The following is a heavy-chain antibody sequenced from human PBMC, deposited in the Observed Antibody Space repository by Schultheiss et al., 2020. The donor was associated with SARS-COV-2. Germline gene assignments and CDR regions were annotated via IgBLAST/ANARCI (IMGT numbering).Heavy chain of an antibody. CDR3: AKDITSPGIAVAGRGGLDY. J-gene: IGHJ4*02. V-gene: IGHV3-9*01. D-gene: IGHD6-19*01. CDR2: ISWNSGSI. CDR1: GFTFDDYA. Sequence: GGSLRLSCAASGFTFDDYAMHWVRQAPGKGLEWVSGISWNSGSIGYADSVKGRFTISRDNAKNSLYLQMNSLRAEDTALYYCAKDITSPGIAVAGRGGLDYWGQGTLVTVSS.